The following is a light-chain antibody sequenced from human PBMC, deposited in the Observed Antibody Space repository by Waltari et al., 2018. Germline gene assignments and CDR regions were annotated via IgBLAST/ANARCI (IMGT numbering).Light chain of an antibody. CDR3: QSYDRRLEVI. V-gene: IGLV1-40*01. Sequence: QSVLTQPPSVSGAPGQRVTISCSGSTSNIGAPYDVHWYQQHPGTAPKLLIFATFNRPSGVPDRFSGSKSGTSASLAITGLQAEDEADYYCQSYDRRLEVIFGGGTKLAVL. J-gene: IGLJ2*01. CDR1: TSNIGAPYD. CDR2: ATF.